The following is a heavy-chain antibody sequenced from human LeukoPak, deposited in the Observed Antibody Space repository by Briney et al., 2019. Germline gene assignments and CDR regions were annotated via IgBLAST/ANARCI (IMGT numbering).Heavy chain of an antibody. CDR2: ISAYNGNT. V-gene: IGHV1-18*01. D-gene: IGHD1-7*01. J-gene: IGHJ5*02. CDR1: GYTFTSYG. CDR3: AREPRTSRTPYNWFYP. Sequence: ASVKVSCKASGYTFTSYGISWVRQAPGQGLEWMGWISAYNGNTNYAQKLQGRVAMTTDTSTSTAYMELRSLRSDDTAVYYCAREPRTSRTPYNWFYPWGQGTLVTVSS.